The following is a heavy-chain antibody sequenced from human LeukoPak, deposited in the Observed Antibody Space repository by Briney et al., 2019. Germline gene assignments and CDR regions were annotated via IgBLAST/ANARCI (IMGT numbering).Heavy chain of an antibody. CDR2: IFHSGST. CDR3: ARGAPGGNDYGDY. V-gene: IGHV4-59*01. Sequence: SETLSLTCTVSGGSISSYYWSWIRQPPGKGLEWIGYIFHSGSTNYNPSLKSRVTISVDTSKNQLSLKLSSVTAADTAVYYCARGAPGGNDYGDYWGQGTLVTVSS. J-gene: IGHJ4*02. CDR1: GGSISSYY.